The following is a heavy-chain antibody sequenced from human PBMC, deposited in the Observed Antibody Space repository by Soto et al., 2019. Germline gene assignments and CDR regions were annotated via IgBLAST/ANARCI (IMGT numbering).Heavy chain of an antibody. CDR2: ISDSGST. CDR3: ARELGDGYSIDY. J-gene: IGHJ4*02. CDR1: GGSFTSGGFY. Sequence: QVQLQESGPGLVKPSQTLSLTCTVSGGSFTSGGFYWSWIRQHPGKGLEWMGYISDSGSTYYNPTLKSRVSISVDTSKNQFSLMLSSVTAADTAVYYCARELGDGYSIDYWGQGTLVTVSS. D-gene: IGHD6-25*01. V-gene: IGHV4-31*03.